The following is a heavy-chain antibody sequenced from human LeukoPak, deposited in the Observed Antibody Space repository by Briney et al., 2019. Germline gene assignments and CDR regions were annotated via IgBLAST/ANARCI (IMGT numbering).Heavy chain of an antibody. J-gene: IGHJ4*02. CDR2: IRGSVGST. Sequence: GGSLRPSCAASGFTFSSSAMHWVRQAPGKGLEWVSDIRGSVGSTYYADSVKGRFTISRDNSKNTLYLQMNSLRAEDTAVYYCAKDRLISGSYSLCYWGQGTLVTVSP. D-gene: IGHD3-10*01. CDR3: AKDRLISGSYSLCY. V-gene: IGHV3-23*01. CDR1: GFTFSSSA.